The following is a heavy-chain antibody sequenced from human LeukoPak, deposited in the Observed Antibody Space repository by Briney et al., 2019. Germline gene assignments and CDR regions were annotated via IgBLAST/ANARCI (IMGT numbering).Heavy chain of an antibody. D-gene: IGHD3-16*02. J-gene: IGHJ4*02. Sequence: PGGSLRLSCAASGFTFSSYAMSWVRQAPGKGLEWVSAISGSGGSTYYADSVKGRFTISRDNSKNTLYLQMNSLRAEDTAVYYCAKPPISNYDYVWGSYRSPVYYFDYWGQGTLVTVSS. CDR2: ISGSGGST. V-gene: IGHV3-23*01. CDR3: AKPPISNYDYVWGSYRSPVYYFDY. CDR1: GFTFSSYA.